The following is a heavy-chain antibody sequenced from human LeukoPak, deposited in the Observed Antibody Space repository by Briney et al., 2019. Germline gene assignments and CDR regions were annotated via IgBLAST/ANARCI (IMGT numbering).Heavy chain of an antibody. V-gene: IGHV5-51*01. Sequence: ESLKISCKGAGYSFTSYWIGWVRQMPGKGLEWMGIIYPDDSDTRYSPSFQGQVTISADKSISTAYLQWSSLKASDTAMYYCARSDCSGGSCYVDYYGMDVWGQGTTVTVSS. CDR2: IYPDDSDT. J-gene: IGHJ6*02. CDR3: ARSDCSGGSCYVDYYGMDV. D-gene: IGHD2-15*01. CDR1: GYSFTSYW.